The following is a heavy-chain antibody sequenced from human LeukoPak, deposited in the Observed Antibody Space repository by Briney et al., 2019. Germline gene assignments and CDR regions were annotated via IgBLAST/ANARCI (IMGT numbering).Heavy chain of an antibody. V-gene: IGHV3-30*02. Sequence: PGESLRLSCATSGFSFNKYGMHWVRQASGKGLEWVAYIRYDGSDKHYGDSVKGRFTISRDDSKNTLYLQMSSLRAEDTAVYYCAKDWDYNFWSNYDHWGQGILVTVSS. CDR3: AKDWDYNFWSNYDH. J-gene: IGHJ4*02. CDR2: IRYDGSDK. D-gene: IGHD3-3*01. CDR1: GFSFNKYG.